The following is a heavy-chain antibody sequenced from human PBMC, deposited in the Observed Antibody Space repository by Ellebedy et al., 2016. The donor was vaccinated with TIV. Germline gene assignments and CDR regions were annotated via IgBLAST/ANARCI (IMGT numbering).Heavy chain of an antibody. V-gene: IGHV3-73*01. CDR2: IRSKANSYAT. CDR1: GSTFSGSA. Sequence: PSETLSLTCAASGSTFSGSAMHWVRQASGKGLEWVGRIRSKANSYATEYTASVNGRLTISRDDSKNTAYLQMNSLETEDTAVYYCAITYYYDSSGYTIDYWGQGTLVTVTS. D-gene: IGHD3-22*01. J-gene: IGHJ4*02. CDR3: AITYYYDSSGYTIDY.